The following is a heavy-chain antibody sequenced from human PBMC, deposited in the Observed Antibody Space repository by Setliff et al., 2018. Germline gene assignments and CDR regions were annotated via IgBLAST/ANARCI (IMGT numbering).Heavy chain of an antibody. V-gene: IGHV4-34*01. Sequence: PPETLSLTCAVYGGSFSGYYWSWISQLPGKGLEWIGKINHSGSTNYNPTLTSRVTISEDTTKNQFSLKLSSVTAADTAVYYCAGKYDFWGGELDYWGQGTLVTVSS. CDR1: GGSFSGYY. D-gene: IGHD3-3*01. J-gene: IGHJ4*02. CDR2: INHSGST. CDR3: AGKYDFWGGELDY.